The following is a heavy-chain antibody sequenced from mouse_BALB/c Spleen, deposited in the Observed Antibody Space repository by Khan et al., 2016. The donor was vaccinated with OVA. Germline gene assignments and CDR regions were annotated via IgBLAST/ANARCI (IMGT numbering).Heavy chain of an antibody. CDR3: ARRGLRWDFDY. Sequence: VQLQESGAELAKPGASLKMSCKASGYTFVNYWILWIKQRPGQGLEWIGYINPTTGYTEYNQNFKDKATLTADKSSSTASMQLSSLTSEDATVDYCARRGLRWDFDYWGQGTTLTVSS. CDR2: INPTTGYT. CDR1: GYTFVNYW. D-gene: IGHD1-1*01. J-gene: IGHJ2*01. V-gene: IGHV1-7*01.